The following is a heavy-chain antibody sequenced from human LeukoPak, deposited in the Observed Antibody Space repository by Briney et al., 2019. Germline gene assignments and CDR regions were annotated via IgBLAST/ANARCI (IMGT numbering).Heavy chain of an antibody. CDR3: ANEYSKGDV. J-gene: IGHJ3*01. CDR2: ISGSGGNT. D-gene: IGHD4-11*01. CDR1: GFTFSSYA. Sequence: PGGSLRLSCAASGFTFSSYAMSWVRRAPGKGLEWVSAISGSGGNTYYADSVKGRFTISRDNSKNTLYLQMNSLRAEDAPVYYCANEYSKGDVWGQGTMVTVSS. V-gene: IGHV3-23*01.